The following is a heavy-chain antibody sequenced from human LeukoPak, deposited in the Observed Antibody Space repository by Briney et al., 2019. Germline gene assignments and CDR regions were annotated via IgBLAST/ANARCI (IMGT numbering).Heavy chain of an antibody. J-gene: IGHJ4*02. CDR2: IKQDGSEK. CDR3: ARLKQGSYGSGSYFGY. D-gene: IGHD3-10*01. Sequence: PGGSLRLSCAASGFTFSSYWMSWVRQAPGKGLEWVANIKQDGSEKYYVDSVEGRFTISRDNAKNSLYLQMNSLRAKDTAVYYCARLKQGSYGSGSYFGYWGQGTLVTVSS. V-gene: IGHV3-7*01. CDR1: GFTFSSYW.